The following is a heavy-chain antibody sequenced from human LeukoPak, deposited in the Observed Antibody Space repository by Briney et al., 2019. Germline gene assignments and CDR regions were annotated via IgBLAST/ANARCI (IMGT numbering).Heavy chain of an antibody. Sequence: ASVKVSCKASGGTFSSYAISWVRQAPGQGLEWMGRIIPILGIANYAQKFQGRVTITADKSTSTAYMGLSSLRSEDTAVYYCASGSGQLGDAFDIWGQGTMVTVSS. D-gene: IGHD6-13*01. J-gene: IGHJ3*02. CDR2: IIPILGIA. V-gene: IGHV1-69*04. CDR3: ASGSGQLGDAFDI. CDR1: GGTFSSYA.